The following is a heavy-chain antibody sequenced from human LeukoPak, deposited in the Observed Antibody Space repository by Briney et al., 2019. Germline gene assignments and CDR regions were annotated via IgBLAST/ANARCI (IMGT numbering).Heavy chain of an antibody. CDR3: ATLVVVPAAMPDRWFDP. D-gene: IGHD2-2*01. J-gene: IGHJ5*02. CDR2: ISYDGSNK. Sequence: PGGSLRLSCAASGFTFSSYAMHWVRQTPGKGLEWVAVISYDGSNKYYADSVKGRFTISRDNSKNTLYLQMNSLRAEDTAVYYCATLVVVPAAMPDRWFDPWGQGTLVTVSS. V-gene: IGHV3-30-3*01. CDR1: GFTFSSYA.